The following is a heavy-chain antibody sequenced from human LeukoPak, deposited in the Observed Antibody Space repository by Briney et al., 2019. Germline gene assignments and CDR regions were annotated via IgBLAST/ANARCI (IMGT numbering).Heavy chain of an antibody. V-gene: IGHV1-2*02. Sequence: ASVKVSCKASGYTLTDSYMHWVRQAPGQGLEWLAWINPNSGDTNYAQKFQGRVTVTSDTSISTAYMELSGLTSDVTAVYFCAREEQYRNYFDHWGQGTLVTVSS. D-gene: IGHD1/OR15-1a*01. CDR2: INPNSGDT. J-gene: IGHJ4*02. CDR3: AREEQYRNYFDH. CDR1: GYTLTDSY.